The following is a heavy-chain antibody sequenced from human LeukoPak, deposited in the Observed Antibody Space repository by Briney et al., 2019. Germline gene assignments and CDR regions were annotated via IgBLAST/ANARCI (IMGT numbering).Heavy chain of an antibody. Sequence: SVKVSCKASGGTFSSYAISWVRQAPGQGLEWMGRIIPILGIANYAQKFQGRVTITADKSTSTAYMELSSLRSEDTAVYYFASAKPPTYDSSGPIDYWGQGTLVTVSS. CDR3: ASAKPPTYDSSGPIDY. V-gene: IGHV1-69*04. CDR2: IIPILGIA. CDR1: GGTFSSYA. D-gene: IGHD3-22*01. J-gene: IGHJ4*02.